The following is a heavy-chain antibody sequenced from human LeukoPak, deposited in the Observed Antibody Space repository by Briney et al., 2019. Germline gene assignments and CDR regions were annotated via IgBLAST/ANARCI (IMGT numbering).Heavy chain of an antibody. D-gene: IGHD6-6*01. CDR1: GGSISSSSYY. CDR2: IYYSGST. Sequence: NASETLSLTCTVSGGSISSSSYYWGWIRQPPGKGLEWIGSIYYSGSTYYNPSLKSRVTISVDTSKNQFSLKLSSVTAADTAVYYCATTLGWGSSYYWGQGTLVTVSS. J-gene: IGHJ4*02. V-gene: IGHV4-39*07. CDR3: ATTLGWGSSYY.